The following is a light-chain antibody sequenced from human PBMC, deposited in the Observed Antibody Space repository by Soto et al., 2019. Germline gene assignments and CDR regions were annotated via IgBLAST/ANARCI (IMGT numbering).Light chain of an antibody. CDR3: QQSYTTPRT. Sequence: IPMTQSPSYLSASTGDSVTSTCRASQTIIGYLNWYQQKPGKAPRLLINAASNLQSGVPSRFRGSGSETDFTLTITSLQPEDFATYYCQQSYTTPRTFGQGTKVDIK. V-gene: IGKV1-39*01. CDR2: AAS. J-gene: IGKJ1*01. CDR1: QTIIGY.